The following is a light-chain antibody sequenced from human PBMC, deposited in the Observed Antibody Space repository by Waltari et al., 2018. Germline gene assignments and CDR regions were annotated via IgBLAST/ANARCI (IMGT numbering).Light chain of an antibody. CDR2: KIS. V-gene: IGKV2-30*01. J-gene: IGKJ2*01. CDR1: QSLVYSDGNIY. CDR3: MQATQWPYT. Sequence: DVVMTQSPLSLPVTLGQPASISCRSSQSLVYSDGNIYLNWFQQRPGQSPRRLIYKISNRDSGGPDRVSGSGSGTDFTLKISRVEAEDVGVYYCMQATQWPYTFGQGTKLEIK.